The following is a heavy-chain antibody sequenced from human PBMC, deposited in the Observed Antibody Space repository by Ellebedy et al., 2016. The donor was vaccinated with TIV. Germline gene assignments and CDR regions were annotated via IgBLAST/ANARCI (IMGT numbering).Heavy chain of an antibody. D-gene: IGHD3-10*01. Sequence: GGSLRLSXAASGFTFSSYAMHWVRQAPGKGLEWVAVISYDGSNKYYADSVKGRFTISRDNSKNTLYLQMNSLRAEDTAVYYCARMGEYYGSGSYPCPRCSMDVWGQGTTVTVSS. V-gene: IGHV3-30*04. CDR1: GFTFSSYA. J-gene: IGHJ6*02. CDR3: ARMGEYYGSGSYPCPRCSMDV. CDR2: ISYDGSNK.